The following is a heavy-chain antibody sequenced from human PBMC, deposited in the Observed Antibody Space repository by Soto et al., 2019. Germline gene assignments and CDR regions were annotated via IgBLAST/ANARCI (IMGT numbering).Heavy chain of an antibody. CDR1: GGSISSGGYY. V-gene: IGHV4-31*03. CDR3: ATSGENGYYFDY. Sequence: SETLSLTCTVSGGSISSGGYYWSWIRQHPGKGLEWIGYIYYSGSTYYNPSLKSRVTISVDTSKNQFSLKLSSVTAADTAVYYCATSGENGYYFDYWGQGTLVTVSS. J-gene: IGHJ4*02. D-gene: IGHD5-12*01. CDR2: IYYSGST.